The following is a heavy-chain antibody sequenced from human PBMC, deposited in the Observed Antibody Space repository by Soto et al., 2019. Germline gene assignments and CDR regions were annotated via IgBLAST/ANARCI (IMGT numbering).Heavy chain of an antibody. J-gene: IGHJ4*02. V-gene: IGHV4-34*01. D-gene: IGHD2-15*01. Sequence: SETLSLTCAVYGGSFSGYYWSWIRQPPGKGLEWIGEINHSGSTNYNPSLKSRVTISVDTSKNQFSLKLSSVTAADTAVYYCARELTGTGVVSGGSSWGQGTLVTVSA. CDR2: INHSGST. CDR1: GGSFSGYY. CDR3: ARELTGTGVVSGGSS.